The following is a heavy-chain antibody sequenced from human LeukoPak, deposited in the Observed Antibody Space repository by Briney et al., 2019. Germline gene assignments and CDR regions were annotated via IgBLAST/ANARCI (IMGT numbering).Heavy chain of an antibody. CDR3: AKGPSRTYDTSGYYY. CDR1: GFTFSSSG. D-gene: IGHD3-22*01. CDR2: IRYDGSNK. V-gene: IGHV3-30*02. J-gene: IGHJ4*02. Sequence: PGGSLRLSCAASGFTFSSSGMHWVRQAPGKGLEWVAFIRYDGSNKYYADSVKGRFTMSKDNSKNTLYLQMNSLRAGDTAVYYCAKGPSRTYDTSGYYYWGQGTLVTVSS.